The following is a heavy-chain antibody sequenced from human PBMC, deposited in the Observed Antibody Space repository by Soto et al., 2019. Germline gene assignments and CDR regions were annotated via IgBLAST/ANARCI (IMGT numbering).Heavy chain of an antibody. J-gene: IGHJ6*04. CDR2: IYYTGNT. CDR3: ARGHYYCGMDV. Sequence: SETLSLTCTVSGDSISSRHYYWTWIRQPPGKGLEWVGYIYYTGNTFYTPALKSRLTMSVDTSTDHFSLNLTSVTAADTAVYFCARGHYYCGMDVWCKGISVTLFS. V-gene: IGHV4-30-4*01. CDR1: GDSISSRHYY.